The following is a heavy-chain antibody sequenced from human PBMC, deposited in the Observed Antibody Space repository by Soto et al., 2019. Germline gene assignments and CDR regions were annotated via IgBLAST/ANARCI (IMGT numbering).Heavy chain of an antibody. Sequence: SETLSLTCTVSGGSISSSSYYWGWIRQPPGKGLEWIGSIYYSGSTYYNPSLKSRVTISVDTSKNQFSLKLSSVTAADTAVYYCATLPYYYDSSGYYYGPGNWGQGTLVTVSS. J-gene: IGHJ4*02. CDR1: GGSISSSSYY. V-gene: IGHV4-39*07. CDR3: ATLPYYYDSSGYYYGPGN. CDR2: IYYSGST. D-gene: IGHD3-22*01.